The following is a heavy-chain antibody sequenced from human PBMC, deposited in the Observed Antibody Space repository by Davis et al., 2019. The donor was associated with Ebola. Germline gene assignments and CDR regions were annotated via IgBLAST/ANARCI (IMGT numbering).Heavy chain of an antibody. CDR3: ASYSGYDSDYYYGMDV. V-gene: IGHV4-59*08. D-gene: IGHD5-12*01. Sequence: MPSETLSLTCTVSGAAITSYYWSWIRQPPGKGLEWIGYIYYSGSTNYNPSLKSRVTISVDTSKNQFSLKLSSVTAADTAVYYCASYSGYDSDYYYGMDVWGKGTTVTVSS. CDR2: IYYSGST. CDR1: GAAITSYY. J-gene: IGHJ6*04.